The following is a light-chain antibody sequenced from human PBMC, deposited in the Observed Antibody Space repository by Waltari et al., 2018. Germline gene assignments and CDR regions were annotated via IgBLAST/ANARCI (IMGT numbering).Light chain of an antibody. V-gene: IGKV1-5*03. J-gene: IGKJ1*01. CDR1: QSVSGW. CDR2: KAS. Sequence: DIQMTQSPSTLSASVGDRITVTCRASQSVSGWLAWYQQKPGKAPNLLIYKASSLESGVPSRFSGSGSGTEFTLTISSLQPDDFATYYCQQYSTYSRTFCQGTKVEIK. CDR3: QQYSTYSRT.